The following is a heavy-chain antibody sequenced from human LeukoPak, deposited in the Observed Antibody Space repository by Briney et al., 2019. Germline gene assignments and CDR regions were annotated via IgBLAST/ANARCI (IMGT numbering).Heavy chain of an antibody. J-gene: IGHJ3*02. CDR1: GFSFSTYS. D-gene: IGHD3-9*01. CDR2: ISSSSKTI. CDR3: AKANYYDILREDAFDI. Sequence: GGSLRLTCAASGFSFSTYSMNWVRQAPGKGLEWVSYISSSSKTIYYADSVKGRFTISRDNAKNSLYLQMNSLRAEDTALYYCAKANYYDILREDAFDIWGQGTMVTVSS. V-gene: IGHV3-48*01.